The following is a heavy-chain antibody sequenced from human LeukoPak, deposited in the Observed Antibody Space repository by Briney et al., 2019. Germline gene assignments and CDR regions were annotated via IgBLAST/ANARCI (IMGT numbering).Heavy chain of an antibody. D-gene: IGHD1-1*01. Sequence: SETLSLTCAVYGGSFSGYYWSWIRQPPGKGLEWIGEINHSGSTNYNPSLKSRVTISVDTSKNQFSLKLSSVTAADTAVYYCARGRGPVQLERRWGRYYFDYWGQGTLVTVSS. CDR3: ARGRGPVQLERRWGRYYFDY. V-gene: IGHV4-34*01. CDR1: GGSFSGYY. J-gene: IGHJ4*02. CDR2: INHSGST.